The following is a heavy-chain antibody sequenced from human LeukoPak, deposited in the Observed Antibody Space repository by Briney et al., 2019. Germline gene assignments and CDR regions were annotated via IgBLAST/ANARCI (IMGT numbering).Heavy chain of an antibody. CDR2: IYYSGST. CDR1: GGSISSYY. CDR3: ARSSGEFDY. Sequence: PSETLSLTCTVSGGSISSYYCSWIRQPPGKGLEWIGYIYYSGSTNYNPSLKSRVTISVDTSKNQFSLKLSSVTAADTAVYYCARSSGEFDYWGQGTLVTVSS. D-gene: IGHD3-10*01. J-gene: IGHJ4*02. V-gene: IGHV4-59*01.